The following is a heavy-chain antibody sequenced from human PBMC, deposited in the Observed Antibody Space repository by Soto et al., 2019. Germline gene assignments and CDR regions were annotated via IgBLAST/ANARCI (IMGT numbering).Heavy chain of an antibody. V-gene: IGHV4-59*01. J-gene: IGHJ5*02. Sequence: SETLSLTCTVSGGSISSYYWSWIRRPPGKGLEWIGYIYYSGSTNYNPSLKSRVTISVDTSKNQLSLKLSSVTAADTAVHYCARGYCSGGSCYLGTNWFDPWGQGTLVTVSS. D-gene: IGHD2-15*01. CDR3: ARGYCSGGSCYLGTNWFDP. CDR1: GGSISSYY. CDR2: IYYSGST.